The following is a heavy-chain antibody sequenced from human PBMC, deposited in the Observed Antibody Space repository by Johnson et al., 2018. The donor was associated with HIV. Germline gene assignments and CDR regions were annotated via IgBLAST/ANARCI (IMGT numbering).Heavy chain of an antibody. CDR3: ARDIMADTALDPGFAFDI. J-gene: IGHJ3*02. D-gene: IGHD3-16*01. V-gene: IGHV3-11*04. Sequence: QVQLVESGGGLVKPGGSLRLSCAASGFTFSDDYMSWIRQAPGKGLAWVSYISRSGSTITYADSVQGRFTISRDNTKNSLYLQMNSLRAEDTAVYYCARDIMADTALDPGFAFDIWGQGTMVTVSS. CDR1: GFTFSDDY. CDR2: ISRSGSTI.